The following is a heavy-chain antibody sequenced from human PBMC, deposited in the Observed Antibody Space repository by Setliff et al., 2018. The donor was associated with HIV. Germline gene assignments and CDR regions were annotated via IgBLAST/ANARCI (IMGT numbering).Heavy chain of an antibody. CDR3: ARDRIAVVVDGPHDVFDV. V-gene: IGHV4-4*07. Sequence: SETLSLTCTVSGDSIGYYYWSWIRQPAGRGLEWMGRIHTSGSTNYNPSLTSRVTLSVDTSKNQFFLKLTSLSAADTAVYYCARDRIAVVVDGPHDVFDVCGRVPTFTVSS. CDR2: IHTSGST. CDR1: GDSIGYYY. D-gene: IGHD2-15*01. J-gene: IGHJ3*01.